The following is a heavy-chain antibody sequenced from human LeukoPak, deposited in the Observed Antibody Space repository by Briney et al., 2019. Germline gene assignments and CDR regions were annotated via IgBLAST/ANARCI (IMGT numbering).Heavy chain of an antibody. CDR1: GSTFSSYS. D-gene: IGHD5-18*01. V-gene: IGHV3-21*01. CDR3: ARDLNVDTAMLDY. Sequence: GGSLTLSCAASGSTFSSYSMNWVRQAPGKGLEWVSSISSSSSYIYYADSVKGRFTISRDNAKNSLYLQMTSLRAEDTAVYYCARDLNVDTAMLDYWGQGTLVTVSS. J-gene: IGHJ4*02. CDR2: ISSSSSYI.